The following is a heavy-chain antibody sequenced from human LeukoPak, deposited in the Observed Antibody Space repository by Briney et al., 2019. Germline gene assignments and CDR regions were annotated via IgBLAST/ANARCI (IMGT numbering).Heavy chain of an antibody. D-gene: IGHD3-10*01. Sequence: GGSLRLSCKASGGTFSSYAMTWVRQAPGKGLEWMGGIIPIFGTPNYAHNFKGRVTITTDKSTNTAYMELRSLRTQDTAVYDCARAMVRGVIIDQATFYIDVWGKGTTVTVSS. CDR3: ARAMVRGVIIDQATFYIDV. CDR2: IIPIFGTP. J-gene: IGHJ6*03. V-gene: IGHV1-69*05. CDR1: GGTFSSYA.